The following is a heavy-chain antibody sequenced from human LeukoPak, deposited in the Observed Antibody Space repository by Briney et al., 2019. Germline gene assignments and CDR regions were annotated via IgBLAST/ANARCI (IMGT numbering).Heavy chain of an antibody. D-gene: IGHD5-24*01. Sequence: GESLKISCKGSGYTFTNYWIAWVRQMPGKGLEWMGRIDPSDSYTNYSPSFQGHVTISADKSISTAYLQWSSLKASDTAMYYCARHTQGWLQGDWGQGTLVTVSS. CDR2: IDPSDSYT. CDR1: GYTFTNYW. V-gene: IGHV5-10-1*01. CDR3: ARHTQGWLQGD. J-gene: IGHJ4*02.